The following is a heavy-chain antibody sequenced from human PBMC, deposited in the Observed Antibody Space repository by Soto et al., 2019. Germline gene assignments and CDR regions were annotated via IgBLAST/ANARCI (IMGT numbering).Heavy chain of an antibody. V-gene: IGHV4-59*11. D-gene: IGHD1-26*01. J-gene: IGHJ4*02. Sequence: SETLSLTCTVSGGSISSHYWTWIRQPPGKGLEWIGFISYSGSTSYNPSLKSRVTISVDTSKNQFSLRLSSVTAADTAVYFCARYSGTYYVYWGQGTLVTVSS. CDR1: GGSISSHY. CDR2: ISYSGST. CDR3: ARYSGTYYVY.